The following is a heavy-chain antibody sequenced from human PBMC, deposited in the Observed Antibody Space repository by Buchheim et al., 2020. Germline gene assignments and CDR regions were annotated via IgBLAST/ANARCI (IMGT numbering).Heavy chain of an antibody. V-gene: IGHV3-7*01. CDR1: GFTFNTYW. CDR2: IKGDGSET. CDR3: ASDLNWEGY. Sequence: EEPLVESGGDLVQPGGSLRLSCAASGFTFNTYWMTWVRQAPGKGLEWVANIKGDGSETYYVDSVKGRFTISRDNAKNSLYLQMNSLRADDTALYYCASDLNWEGYWGQGTL. J-gene: IGHJ4*02. D-gene: IGHD3/OR15-3a*01.